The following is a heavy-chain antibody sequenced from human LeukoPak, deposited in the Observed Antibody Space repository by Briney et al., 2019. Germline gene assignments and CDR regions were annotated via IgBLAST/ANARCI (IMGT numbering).Heavy chain of an antibody. CDR1: GFTFSIYA. CDR2: ISDSGRNA. D-gene: IGHD2-2*01. J-gene: IGHJ4*02. V-gene: IGHV3-23*01. CDR3: ATGCVGSPNCQTTGYDH. Sequence: GGSLRLSCAASGFTFSIYAMNWVRQAPGKGLEWGSGISDSGRNAYYSDSVKGRFTISRDNSESTVYLQMNSLTAEDTAQYYCATGCVGSPNCQTTGYDHWGQGTLVTVSS.